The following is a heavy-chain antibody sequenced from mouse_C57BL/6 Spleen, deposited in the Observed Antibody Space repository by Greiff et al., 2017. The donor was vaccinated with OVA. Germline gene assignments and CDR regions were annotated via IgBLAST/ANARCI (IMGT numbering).Heavy chain of an antibody. CDR3: ARYKPYGNYVDY. D-gene: IGHD2-1*01. V-gene: IGHV7-3*01. Sequence: EVNVVESGGGLVQPGGSLSLSCAASGFTFTDYYMSWVRQPPGKALEWLGFIRNKANGYTTEYSASVKGRFTISRDNSQSILYLQMNALRAEDSATYYCARYKPYGNYVDYWGQGTTLTVSS. CDR2: IRNKANGYTT. CDR1: GFTFTDYY. J-gene: IGHJ2*01.